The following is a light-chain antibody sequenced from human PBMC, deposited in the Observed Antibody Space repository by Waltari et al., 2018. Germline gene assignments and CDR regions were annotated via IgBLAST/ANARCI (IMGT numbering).Light chain of an antibody. CDR1: QNINTH. J-gene: IGKJ1*01. Sequence: DVQMTQSPSTLSASVGDRVTITCRASQNINTHLAWYQQKPGKAPKLIIYKASTLENGVPSRFGGSGSGTDFTLTISSLQPDDFATYYCQQYNNWPSWAFGQGTKVEIK. CDR3: QQYNNWPSWA. V-gene: IGKV1-5*03. CDR2: KAS.